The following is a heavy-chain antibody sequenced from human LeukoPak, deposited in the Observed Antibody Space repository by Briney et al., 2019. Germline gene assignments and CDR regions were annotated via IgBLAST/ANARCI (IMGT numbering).Heavy chain of an antibody. V-gene: IGHV4-38-2*01. J-gene: IGHJ4*02. CDR1: GYSISSGYY. Sequence: PSETLSLTCAVSGYSISSGYYWGWIRQPPGKGLEWIGSIYHSGSTYYNPSLKRRVTISVDTSKNQFSLKLSSVTAADTAVYYCARTLDYWGQGTLVTVSS. D-gene: IGHD3/OR15-3a*01. CDR3: ARTLDY. CDR2: IYHSGST.